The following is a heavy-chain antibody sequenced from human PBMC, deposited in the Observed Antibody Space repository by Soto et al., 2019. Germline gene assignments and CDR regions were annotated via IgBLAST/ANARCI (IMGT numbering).Heavy chain of an antibody. Sequence: KTSETLSLTCTVSGGSISSYYWSWIRQPPGKGLEWIGYIYYSGSTNYNPSLKSRVTISVDTSKNQFSLKLRSVTAADTAVYYCARDFAQLWRNWFDPWGQGTLVTVSS. CDR2: IYYSGST. CDR1: GGSISSYY. V-gene: IGHV4-59*01. D-gene: IGHD5-18*01. CDR3: ARDFAQLWRNWFDP. J-gene: IGHJ5*02.